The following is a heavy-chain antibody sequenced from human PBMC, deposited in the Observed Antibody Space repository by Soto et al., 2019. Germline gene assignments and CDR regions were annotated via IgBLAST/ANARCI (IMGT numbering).Heavy chain of an antibody. J-gene: IGHJ3*02. Sequence: XESLRLSCAASGFTFNDYYMTWIRQAPGKGLEWVSYISSSGSGIYYAASMKGRFTISRDNAKKSLFLQMSSLRAEDTAVYYCARAYSDAFDIWGQGTMVTVSS. D-gene: IGHD2-15*01. CDR3: ARAYSDAFDI. CDR2: ISSSGSGI. CDR1: GFTFNDYY. V-gene: IGHV3-11*01.